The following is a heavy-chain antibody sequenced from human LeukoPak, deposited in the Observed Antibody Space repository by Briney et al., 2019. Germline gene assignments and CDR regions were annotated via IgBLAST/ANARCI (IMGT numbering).Heavy chain of an antibody. J-gene: IGHJ4*02. CDR3: AREYYDYVWGSYRRKGDFDY. CDR2: ISYDGSNK. Sequence: GGSLRLSCAASGFTFSSYAMHWVRQAPGKGLEWVAVISYDGSNKYYADSVKGRLTISRDNSKNTLYLQMNSLRAEDTAVYYCAREYYDYVWGSYRRKGDFDYWGQGTLVTVSS. D-gene: IGHD3-16*02. V-gene: IGHV3-30-3*01. CDR1: GFTFSSYA.